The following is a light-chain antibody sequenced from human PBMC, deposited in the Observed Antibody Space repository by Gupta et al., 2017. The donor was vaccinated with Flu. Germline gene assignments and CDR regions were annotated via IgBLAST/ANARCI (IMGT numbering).Light chain of an antibody. Sequence: SPGQTAPINGKSSQNRLRGPNNRSHLAWYQQKPGQPPKVLINWASSRESGVPDRFRGSGSGTDFTLTIDSLLAEDVATYYCQQYYDTRPTFGQGTKVEIK. CDR1: QNRLRGPNNRSH. V-gene: IGKV4-1*01. CDR3: QQYYDTRPT. CDR2: WAS. J-gene: IGKJ1*01.